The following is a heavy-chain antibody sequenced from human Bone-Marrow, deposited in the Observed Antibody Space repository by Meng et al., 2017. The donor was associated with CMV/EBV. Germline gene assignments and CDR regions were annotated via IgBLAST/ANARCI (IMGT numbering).Heavy chain of an antibody. CDR2: IWYDGSNK. CDR1: GFTFSSYG. J-gene: IGHJ6*02. Sequence: GESLKISCAASGFTFSSYGMHWVRQAPGKGLEWVAVIWYDGSNKYYADSVKGRFTISRDNSKNTLYLQMNSLRAEDTAVYYCAKESPSSSSWYAPYYYYGMDVWGQGTTVTFYS. D-gene: IGHD6-13*01. V-gene: IGHV3-33*06. CDR3: AKESPSSSSWYAPYYYYGMDV.